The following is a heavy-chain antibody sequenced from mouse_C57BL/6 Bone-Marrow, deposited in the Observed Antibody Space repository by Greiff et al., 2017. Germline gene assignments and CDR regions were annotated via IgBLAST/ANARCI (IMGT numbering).Heavy chain of an antibody. CDR3: ARYPSYYAMDY. V-gene: IGHV1-64*01. CDR1: GYTFTSYW. CDR2: IHPNSGST. J-gene: IGHJ4*01. Sequence: QVQLQQPGAELVKPGASVKLSCKASGYTFTSYWMLWVKQRPGQGLEWIGMIHPNSGSTNYNEKFKSKATLTVDKSSSTAYMQLSSLTSEDSAVYYCARYPSYYAMDYWGQGTSVTVSS.